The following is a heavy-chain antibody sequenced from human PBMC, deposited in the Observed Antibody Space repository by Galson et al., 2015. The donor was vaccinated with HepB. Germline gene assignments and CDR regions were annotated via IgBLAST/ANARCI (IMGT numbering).Heavy chain of an antibody. Sequence: SVKVSCKASGYTFTSYGISWVRQAPGQGLEWMGWISAYNGNTNYAQKLQGRVTMTTDTSTSTAYMELRSLRSDDTAVYYCARGPDSVPAAGIFDYWGQGTLVTVSS. J-gene: IGHJ4*02. CDR1: GYTFTSYG. V-gene: IGHV1-18*01. D-gene: IGHD6-13*01. CDR2: ISAYNGNT. CDR3: ARGPDSVPAAGIFDY.